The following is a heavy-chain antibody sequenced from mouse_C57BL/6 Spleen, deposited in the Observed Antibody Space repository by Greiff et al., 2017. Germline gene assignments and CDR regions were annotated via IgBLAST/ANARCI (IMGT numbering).Heavy chain of an antibody. V-gene: IGHV1-18*01. Sequence: VQLKESGPELVKPGASVKIPCKASGYTFTDYNMDWVKQSHGKSLEWIGDINPNNGGTIYNQKFKGKATLTVDKSSSTAYMELRSLTSEDTAVYYCARGGLVDWYFDVWGTGTTVTVSS. CDR3: ARGGLVDWYFDV. D-gene: IGHD1-1*01. J-gene: IGHJ1*03. CDR1: GYTFTDYN. CDR2: INPNNGGT.